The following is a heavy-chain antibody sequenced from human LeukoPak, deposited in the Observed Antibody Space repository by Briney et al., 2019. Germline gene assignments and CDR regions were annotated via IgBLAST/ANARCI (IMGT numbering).Heavy chain of an antibody. V-gene: IGHV4-34*01. D-gene: IGHD6-19*01. CDR1: GETFIHNF. CDR3: ARAMPYFYGSIAVPGTIDY. Sequence: PSETLSLTCAVYGETFIHNFWTWIRQPPGKGLEWIGQINHSGSTYYNPSLKSRVPILVDTSKNQFSLKLTSVTAADTAVYYCARAMPYFYGSIAVPGTIDYWGQGILVTVSS. J-gene: IGHJ4*02. CDR2: INHSGST.